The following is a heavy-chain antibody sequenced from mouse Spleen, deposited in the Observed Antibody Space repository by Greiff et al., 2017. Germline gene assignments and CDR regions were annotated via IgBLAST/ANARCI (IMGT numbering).Heavy chain of an antibody. V-gene: IGHV2-9-2*01. CDR2: IWTGGGT. D-gene: IGHD4-1*01. Sequence: QVQLQQSGPGLVAPSQSLSITCTVSGFSLTSYDISWIRQPPGKGLEWLGVIWTGGGTNYNSAFMSRLSISKDNSKSQVFLKMNSLQTDDTAIYYCVREKTGDWYFDVWGAGTTVTVSS. J-gene: IGHJ1*01. CDR1: GFSLTSYD. CDR3: VREKTGDWYFDV.